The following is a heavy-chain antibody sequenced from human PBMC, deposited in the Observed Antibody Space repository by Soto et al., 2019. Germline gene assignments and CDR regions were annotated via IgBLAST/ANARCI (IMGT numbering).Heavy chain of an antibody. CDR1: GGSISSYY. CDR3: ASRYGGNFDY. J-gene: IGHJ4*02. CDR2: IYYSGSS. D-gene: IGHD2-15*01. Sequence: QVQLQESGPGLVKPSETLSLTCTVSGGSISSYYWSWIRQPPGKGLEWIGYIYYSGSSNYNPSLKSRATISVDTSKNQFSLKLSSVTAADTAVYYCASRYGGNFDYWGQGTLVTVSS. V-gene: IGHV4-59*08.